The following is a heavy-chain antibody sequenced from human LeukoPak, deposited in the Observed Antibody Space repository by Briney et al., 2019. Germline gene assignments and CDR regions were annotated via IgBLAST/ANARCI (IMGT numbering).Heavy chain of an antibody. V-gene: IGHV4-59*01. J-gene: IGHJ3*02. Sequence: SETLSLTCTVSGGSISSYYWSWIRQPPGKGLEWIGYIYYSGSTNYSPSLKSRVTISVDTSKNQFSLKLSSVTAADTAVYYCASYYYDGSGTDAFDIWGQGTMVTVSS. CDR1: GGSISSYY. D-gene: IGHD3-22*01. CDR2: IYYSGST. CDR3: ASYYYDGSGTDAFDI.